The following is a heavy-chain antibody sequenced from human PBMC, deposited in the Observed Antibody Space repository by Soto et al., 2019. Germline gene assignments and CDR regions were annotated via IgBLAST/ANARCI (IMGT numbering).Heavy chain of an antibody. J-gene: IGHJ4*02. CDR2: ISSSGTTM. CDR1: GFTFSSYS. V-gene: IGHV3-48*01. Sequence: GGSLRLSCAASGFTFSSYSMNWVRQAPGKGLEWVPYISSSGTTMYYADSVKGRFTISRDSAKNSLCLQMNSLRAEDTAVYYCARGAETGYSGVDYWGQGTLVTVSS. CDR3: ARGAETGYSGVDY. D-gene: IGHD6-25*01.